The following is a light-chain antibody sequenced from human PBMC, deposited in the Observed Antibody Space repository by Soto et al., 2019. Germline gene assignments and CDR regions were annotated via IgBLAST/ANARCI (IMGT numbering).Light chain of an antibody. CDR1: QSVSSSY. J-gene: IGKJ5*01. V-gene: IGKV3-20*01. CDR3: HQYGSSPPIT. Sequence: EIVLTQSPGTLSLSPGERATLSCRASQSVSSSYLAWYQQKPGQAPRLLIYGASSRATGIPDRFSGSGSGTDFTLTISRLEPEDFAVYYYHQYGSSPPITFGQGTRLEMK. CDR2: GAS.